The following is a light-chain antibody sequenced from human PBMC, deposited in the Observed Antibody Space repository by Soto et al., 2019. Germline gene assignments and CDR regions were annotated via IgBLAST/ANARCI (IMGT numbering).Light chain of an antibody. Sequence: MTQSPPTLSVSPGEEATLACRASQSLRSNLAWYQQKPGQAPRLLIYGASTRATGIPARFSGSGSGTEFTLTITRLEPEDFAVYYCQYYGNSPLTFGQGTKVDIK. CDR1: QSLRSN. J-gene: IGKJ1*01. V-gene: IGKV3-15*01. CDR3: QYYGNSPLT. CDR2: GAS.